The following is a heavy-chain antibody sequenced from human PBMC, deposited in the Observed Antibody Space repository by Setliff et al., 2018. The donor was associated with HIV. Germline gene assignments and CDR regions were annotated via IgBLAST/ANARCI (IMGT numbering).Heavy chain of an antibody. D-gene: IGHD3-22*01. J-gene: IGHJ4*02. V-gene: IGHV4-59*01. CDR3: ARDVGSHYDSREYYFDY. CDR2: IYYSGRP. CDR1: GDSISSYS. Sequence: SETLSLTCTVSGDSISSYSWSWIRQPPGKGLEWIGHIYYSGRPNYNPSLKSRVTISVDTSKNQFSLKLSSVTAADTAVYYCARDVGSHYDSREYYFDYWGQGTLVTVSS.